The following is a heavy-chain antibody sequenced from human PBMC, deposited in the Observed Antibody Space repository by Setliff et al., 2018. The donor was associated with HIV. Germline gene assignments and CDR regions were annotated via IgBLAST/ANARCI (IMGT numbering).Heavy chain of an antibody. V-gene: IGHV4-39*01. CDR2: IYYTGST. D-gene: IGHD6-6*01. CDR1: GGSIGNSNYF. CDR3: ARLRVQQLVPEALDI. Sequence: SETLSLTCTVSGGSIGNSNYFWGWVRQPPGKGLEWIGTIYYTGSTYSNPSLKSRVTIFVDTSKNQFSLKLSSVTAADTAVYSCARLRVQQLVPEALDIWGQGTMVTVSS. J-gene: IGHJ3*02.